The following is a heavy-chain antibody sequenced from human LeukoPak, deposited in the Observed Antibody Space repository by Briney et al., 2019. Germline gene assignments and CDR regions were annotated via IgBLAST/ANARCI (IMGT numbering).Heavy chain of an antibody. CDR2: IKSDGST. CDR3: ARAPSEIGGYYPEYFRH. D-gene: IGHD3-22*01. Sequence: GGSLRLSCAASGFTFNSYWMHWVRQAPGKGLVWVSRIKSDGSTNYADSVKGRFTISRDNAKNTLSLQMNSLRAEDTGVYYCARAPSEIGGYYPEYFRHWGQGTLVTVSS. V-gene: IGHV3-74*01. CDR1: GFTFNSYW. J-gene: IGHJ1*01.